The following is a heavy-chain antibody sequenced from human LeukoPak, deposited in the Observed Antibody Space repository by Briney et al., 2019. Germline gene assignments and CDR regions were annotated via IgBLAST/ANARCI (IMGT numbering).Heavy chain of an antibody. J-gene: IGHJ5*02. D-gene: IGHD1-26*01. CDR2: IKQDGSEK. Sequence: GSLRLSCAASGFTFSSYWMSWVRQAPGKGLEWVANIKQDGSEKYYVDSVKGRFTISRDNAKNSLYLQMNSLRAEDTAVYYCAGDQRVGATNWFDPWGQGTLVTVSS. CDR3: AGDQRVGATNWFDP. CDR1: GFTFSSYW. V-gene: IGHV3-7*01.